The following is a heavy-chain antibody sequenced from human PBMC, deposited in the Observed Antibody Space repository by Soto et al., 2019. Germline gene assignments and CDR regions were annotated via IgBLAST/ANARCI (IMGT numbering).Heavy chain of an antibody. Sequence: EVQLVESGGGLIQPGGSLRLSCAASGFTVSSNYMSWVRQAPGKGLEWVSVIYSGGSTYYADSVKGRFTISRDNSKNTLYLQMNSMRAEDTAVYYCARDLGILPQHDAFDIWGQGTMVTVSS. V-gene: IGHV3-53*01. D-gene: IGHD2-15*01. CDR2: IYSGGST. J-gene: IGHJ3*02. CDR3: ARDLGILPQHDAFDI. CDR1: GFTVSSNY.